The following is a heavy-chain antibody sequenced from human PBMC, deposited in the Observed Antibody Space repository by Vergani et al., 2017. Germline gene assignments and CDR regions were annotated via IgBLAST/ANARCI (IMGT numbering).Heavy chain of an antibody. Sequence: EVQLVESGGGLVQPGGSLRLSCAASGFTFSSYWMHWVRQAPGKGLVWVSRINSDGSSTSYADSVKGRFTISRDNAKNTLYLQMNSLRAEDTAVYYCARDRYSGYDDNYYYYGMDVWGQGTTVTVSS. J-gene: IGHJ6*02. CDR1: GFTFSSYW. CDR2: INSDGSST. V-gene: IGHV3-74*01. CDR3: ARDRYSGYDDNYYYYGMDV. D-gene: IGHD5-12*01.